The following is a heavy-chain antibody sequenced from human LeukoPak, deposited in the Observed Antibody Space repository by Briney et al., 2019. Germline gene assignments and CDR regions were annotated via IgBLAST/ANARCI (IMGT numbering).Heavy chain of an antibody. CDR3: ARGVEYRNSPFDY. D-gene: IGHD2/OR15-2a*01. Sequence: GGSLRLSCAASGFTFSSYAMSWVRQAPGKGLEWVSAISGSGGSTYYADSVKGRFTISRDNSKNTLYLQMNSLRAEDTAVYYCARGVEYRNSPFDYWGQGTLVTVSS. J-gene: IGHJ4*02. CDR1: GFTFSSYA. V-gene: IGHV3-23*01. CDR2: ISGSGGST.